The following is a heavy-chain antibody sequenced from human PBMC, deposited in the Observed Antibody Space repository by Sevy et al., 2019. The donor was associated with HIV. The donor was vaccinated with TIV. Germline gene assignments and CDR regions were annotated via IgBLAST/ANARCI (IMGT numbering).Heavy chain of an antibody. Sequence: GESLKISCAASGFTFSKYSMSWVRQPPGKGLEWVSTLSFGCGEINYADSVKGRFTIYRDNSKSSVYLQMNNLRPEDTAMYYCAREGCTKPHDYWGQGTLVTVSS. CDR3: AREGCTKPHDY. V-gene: IGHV3-23*01. CDR1: GFTFSKYS. CDR2: LSFGCGEI. D-gene: IGHD2-8*01. J-gene: IGHJ4*02.